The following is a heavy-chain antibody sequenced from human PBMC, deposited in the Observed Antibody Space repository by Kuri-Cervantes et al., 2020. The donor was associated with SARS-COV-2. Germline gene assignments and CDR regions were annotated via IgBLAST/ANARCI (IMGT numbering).Heavy chain of an antibody. CDR2: INHSGST. V-gene: IGHV4-34*01. D-gene: IGHD6-19*01. J-gene: IGHJ4*02. CDR3: ARAPAPGYSSGWYCDY. CDR1: GGSFSGYY. Sequence: GSLRLSCAVYGGSFSGYYWSWIRQPPGKGLEWIGEINHSGSTNYNPSLKSRVTISVDTSKNQFSLRLTSVTAADTAVYYCARAPAPGYSSGWYCDYWGQGILVTVSS.